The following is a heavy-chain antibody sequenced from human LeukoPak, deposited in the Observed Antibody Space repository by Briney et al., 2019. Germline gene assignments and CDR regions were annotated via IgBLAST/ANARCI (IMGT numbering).Heavy chain of an antibody. CDR1: GFNFHNYA. D-gene: IGHD3-10*01. J-gene: IGHJ4*02. Sequence: PGGSLRLSCTASGFNFHNYAMHWVRQAPGKGLEWVAVIPYDGSDKYYGDSVKGRLTISRDNSKNTLSLQMNSLRAEDTAVYYCARDKDYYGSGSNFDYWGQGTLLTVSS. CDR2: IPYDGSDK. CDR3: ARDKDYYGSGSNFDY. V-gene: IGHV3-30*04.